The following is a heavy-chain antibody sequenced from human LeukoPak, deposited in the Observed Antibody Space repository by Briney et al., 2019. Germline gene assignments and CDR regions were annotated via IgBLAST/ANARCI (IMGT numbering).Heavy chain of an antibody. D-gene: IGHD6-13*01. CDR2: ISGSGGST. V-gene: IGHV3-23*01. Sequence: GGSLRLSCAVSGFTFSDFWMSWVRQAPGKGLEWVSAISGSGGSTYYADSVKGRFTISRDNSKNTLYLQMNSLRAEDTAVYYCANGKQQLVPSDYWGQGTLVTVSS. CDR1: GFTFSDFW. CDR3: ANGKQQLVPSDY. J-gene: IGHJ4*02.